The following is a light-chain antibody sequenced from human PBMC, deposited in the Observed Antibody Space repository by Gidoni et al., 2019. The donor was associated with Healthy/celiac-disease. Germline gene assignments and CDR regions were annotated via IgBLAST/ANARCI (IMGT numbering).Light chain of an antibody. CDR2: GKN. CDR3: NSRDSSGNHPS. CDR1: SLRSSY. Sequence: SSELTQDPAVSVALGQKVRITCQGDSLRSSYASWYPQKPGQAPVLVIYGKNHRPSGIPDRFSGSSSGNTASLTITGAQAEDEADYYCNSRDSSGNHPSFVGGTKLTVL. V-gene: IGLV3-19*01. J-gene: IGLJ2*01.